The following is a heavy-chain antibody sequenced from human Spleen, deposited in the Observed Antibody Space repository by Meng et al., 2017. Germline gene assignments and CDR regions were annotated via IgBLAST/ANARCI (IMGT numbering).Heavy chain of an antibody. Sequence: QVQLQESGPGLVKPSGTLSLTCAVSGSSITTSSSNWWRWVRQPPDKGLEWIGEIYHSGSTNYNPSLKSRVTISVDKSKNQFSLKLSSVTAADTAVYYCATTLRGPDYWGQGTLVTVSS. CDR1: GSSITTSSSNW. CDR2: IYHSGST. V-gene: IGHV4-4*02. J-gene: IGHJ4*02. CDR3: ATTLRGPDY.